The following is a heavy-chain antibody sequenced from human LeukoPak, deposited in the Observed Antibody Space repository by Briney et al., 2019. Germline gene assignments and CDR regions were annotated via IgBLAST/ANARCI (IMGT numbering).Heavy chain of an antibody. CDR1: GVSISSGDYY. Sequence: PSETLSLTCTVSGVSISSGDYYWRWLRQPPGKGLEWIGYFYYSGSTYYNPSLKSRVTISVDTSKNQFSLKLSSVTAADTAVYYCARSLTYYYDSSGYYKETSEPRLHFDLWGRGTLVTVSS. V-gene: IGHV4-30-4*01. D-gene: IGHD3-22*01. CDR3: ARSLTYYYDSSGYYKETSEPRLHFDL. CDR2: FYYSGST. J-gene: IGHJ2*01.